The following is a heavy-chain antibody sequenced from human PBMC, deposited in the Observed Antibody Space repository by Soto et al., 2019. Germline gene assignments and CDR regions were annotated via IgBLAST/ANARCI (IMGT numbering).Heavy chain of an antibody. CDR2: IYYSGST. J-gene: IGHJ4*02. Sequence: QVQLQESGPGLVKPSDTLSLTCAVSGYSISSSNWWGWIRQPPGKGLEWIGYIYYSGSTYYNPSLKSRVTMSVDTAKNQFSLKLSSVTAVDTAVYYWARIPAYSSSWYFDYWGQGTLVTVSS. CDR1: GYSISSSNW. V-gene: IGHV4-28*01. D-gene: IGHD6-13*01. CDR3: ARIPAYSSSWYFDY.